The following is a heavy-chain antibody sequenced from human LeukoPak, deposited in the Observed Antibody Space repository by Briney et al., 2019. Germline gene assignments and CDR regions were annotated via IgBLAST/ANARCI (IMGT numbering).Heavy chain of an antibody. J-gene: IGHJ3*02. CDR2: IYYSGST. CDR1: GGSISSYY. CDR3: ASSCSTSCYYDAFDI. D-gene: IGHD2-2*01. Sequence: SEALSLTCTVSGGSISSYYWSWIRQPPGKGLEWIGYIYYSGSTNYNPSLKSRVTISVDTSKNQFSLKLSSVTAADTAVYYCASSCSTSCYYDAFDIWGQGTMVTVSS. V-gene: IGHV4-59*01.